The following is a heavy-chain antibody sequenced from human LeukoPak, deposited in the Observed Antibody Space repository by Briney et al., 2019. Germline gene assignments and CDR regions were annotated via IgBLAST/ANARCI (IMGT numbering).Heavy chain of an antibody. J-gene: IGHJ5*02. D-gene: IGHD1-26*01. V-gene: IGHV1-69*13. CDR2: IIPIFGTA. CDR1: GGTFSSYA. Sequence: ASVKVSCKASGGTFSSYAISWVRQAPGQGLEWMGGIIPIFGTANYAQKFQGRVTITADESTSTAYMELSSLRSEDTAVYYCARDMEWVLLGWFDPWGQGTLVTVSS. CDR3: ARDMEWVLLGWFDP.